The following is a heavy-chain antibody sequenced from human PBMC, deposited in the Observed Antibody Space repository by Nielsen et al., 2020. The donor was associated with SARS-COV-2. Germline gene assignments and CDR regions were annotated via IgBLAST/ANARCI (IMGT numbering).Heavy chain of an antibody. V-gene: IGHV4-59*01. J-gene: IGHJ3*02. CDR3: ARANSSGWYEGDAFDI. CDR2: IYYSGST. CDR1: GGSISSYY. D-gene: IGHD6-19*01. Sequence: GSLRLSCTVSGGSISSYYWSWIRQPPGKGLEWIGYIYYSGSTNYNPSLKSRVTISVDTSKNQFSLKLSSVTAADTAVYYCARANSSGWYEGDAFDIWGQGTMVTVSS.